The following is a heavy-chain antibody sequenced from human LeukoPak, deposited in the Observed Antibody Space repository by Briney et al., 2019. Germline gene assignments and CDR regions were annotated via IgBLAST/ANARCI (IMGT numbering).Heavy chain of an antibody. CDR3: AKTLRGPYTVGATPLYYYYGMDV. CDR1: GFTFSSYA. CDR2: ISGSGGST. D-gene: IGHD1-26*01. J-gene: IGHJ6*02. V-gene: IGHV3-23*01. Sequence: GGSLRLSCAASGFTFSSYAMSWVRQAPGKGLEWVSAISGSGGSTYYADSVKGRFTISRDNSKNTLYLQMNSLRAEDTAVYYCAKTLRGPYTVGATPLYYYYGMDVWGQGTTVTVSS.